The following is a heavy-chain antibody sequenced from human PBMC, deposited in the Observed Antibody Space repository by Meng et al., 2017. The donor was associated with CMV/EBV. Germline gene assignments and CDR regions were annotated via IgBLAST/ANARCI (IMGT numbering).Heavy chain of an antibody. CDR2: INHSGST. D-gene: IGHD6-19*01. CDR3: ARLRSSGWFLDY. V-gene: IGHV4-34*01. J-gene: IGHJ4*02. CDR1: VGSSRGYY. Sequence: LTCAVDVGSSRGYYWSWIRQPPGKGLEWIGEINHSGSTNYNPSFQGHVTISADKSITTAYLQWSSLKASDTAMYYCARLRSSGWFLDYWGQGTLVTVSS.